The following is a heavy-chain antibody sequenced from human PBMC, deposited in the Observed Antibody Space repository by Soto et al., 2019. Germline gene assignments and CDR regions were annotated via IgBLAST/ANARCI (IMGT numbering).Heavy chain of an antibody. J-gene: IGHJ4*02. V-gene: IGHV1-2*02. CDR3: ARDLGGLGDPFDN. CDR2: INPSTGGT. CDR1: GYRFTGYY. D-gene: IGHD3-16*01. Sequence: QVHLVQSGAEVKKPGASVKVSCKASGYRFTGYYIHWVRQAPGQGFEWMGWINPSTGGTSYAQKFQGRVTVTRDTSISTAYMELTRLTSDDMAVYYCARDLGGLGDPFDNWGQGTRVTVFS.